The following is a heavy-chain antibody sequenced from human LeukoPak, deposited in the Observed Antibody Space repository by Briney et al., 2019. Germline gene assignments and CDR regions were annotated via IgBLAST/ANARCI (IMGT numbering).Heavy chain of an antibody. CDR3: ARARKNRYFDL. Sequence: SETLSLTCAVYGGSFSGYYGSWIRQPPGKGLEWIGEINHSGSTNYNPSLKSRVTISVDTSKNQFTLKLSSVTAADTAVYYCARARKNRYFDLWGRGTLVTVSS. V-gene: IGHV4-34*01. D-gene: IGHD1-14*01. CDR2: INHSGST. J-gene: IGHJ2*01. CDR1: GGSFSGYY.